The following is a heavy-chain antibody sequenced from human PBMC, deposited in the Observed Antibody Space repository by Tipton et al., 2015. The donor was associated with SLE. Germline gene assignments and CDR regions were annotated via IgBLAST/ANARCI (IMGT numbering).Heavy chain of an antibody. D-gene: IGHD4-11*01. J-gene: IGHJ4*02. Sequence: LRLSCTVSGDSMSSSAYSWAWIRQPPGKGPEWIATIYYSGTTSYKSSLRGRISISKDTPKNQFSLRLGSVTAADTAMYYCARLGVGTTDDYWGQGTLATVSS. CDR1: GDSMSSSAYS. V-gene: IGHV4-39*01. CDR2: IYYSGTT. CDR3: ARLGVGTTDDY.